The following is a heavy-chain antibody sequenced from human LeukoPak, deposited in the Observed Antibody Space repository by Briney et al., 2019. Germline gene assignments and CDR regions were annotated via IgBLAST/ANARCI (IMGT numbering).Heavy chain of an antibody. CDR1: GFTFSDYY. J-gene: IGHJ6*02. CDR3: ARVSGYCSGGSCYGLPSHGMDV. Sequence: GGSLRLSCAASGFTFSDYYMSWIRQAPGKGLEWVSYISSSSSYTNFADSVKGRFTISRDNAKNSLYLQMNSLRAEDTAVYYCARVSGYCSGGSCYGLPSHGMDVWGQGTTVTVSS. D-gene: IGHD2-15*01. V-gene: IGHV3-11*03. CDR2: ISSSSSYT.